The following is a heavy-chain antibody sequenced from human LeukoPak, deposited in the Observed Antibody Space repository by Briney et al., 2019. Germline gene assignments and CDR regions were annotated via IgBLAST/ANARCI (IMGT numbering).Heavy chain of an antibody. D-gene: IGHD3-10*01. V-gene: IGHV4-34*01. CDR1: GGSVSGYY. Sequence: PSETLSLTCAVYGGSVSGYYWSWIRQPPGKGLEWIGEINHSGSTNYNPSLKSRVTISVDTSKNQFSLKLSSVTAADTAVYYCARGVTMVRGVIGNWFDPWGQGTLVTVSS. CDR2: INHSGST. CDR3: ARGVTMVRGVIGNWFDP. J-gene: IGHJ5*02.